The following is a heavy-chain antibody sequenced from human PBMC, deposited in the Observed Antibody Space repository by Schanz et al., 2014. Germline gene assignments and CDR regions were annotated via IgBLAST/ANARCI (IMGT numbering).Heavy chain of an antibody. J-gene: IGHJ3*02. V-gene: IGHV1-69*02. CDR2: IIPIHGIV. D-gene: IGHD2-2*01. CDR3: ARGTMPGTFDI. CDR1: GGTFSTYP. Sequence: QVQLVQSGAEVKKPGSSMKVSCKASGGTFSTYPINWLRQAPGQGLEWMGRIIPIHGIVNYAQRFQGRVTITADKSTSTAYMELSSLRYEDTALYYCARGTMPGTFDIWGQGTMVTVSS.